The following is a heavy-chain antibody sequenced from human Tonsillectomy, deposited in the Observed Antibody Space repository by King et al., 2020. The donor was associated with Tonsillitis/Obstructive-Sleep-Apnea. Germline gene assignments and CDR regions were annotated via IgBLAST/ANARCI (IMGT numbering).Heavy chain of an antibody. D-gene: IGHD6-13*01. V-gene: IGHV3-48*02. Sequence: LQLVQSGGGLVQPGGSLRLSCAASGFTFSSYSMNWVRQAPGKGLEWVSYISSSSSTIYYADSVKGRFTISRDNAKNSLYLQMNSLRDEETAVYYCAGSSSWSLGYFDYWGQGTLVTVSS. CDR1: GFTFSSYS. CDR3: AGSSSWSLGYFDY. J-gene: IGHJ4*02. CDR2: ISSSSSTI.